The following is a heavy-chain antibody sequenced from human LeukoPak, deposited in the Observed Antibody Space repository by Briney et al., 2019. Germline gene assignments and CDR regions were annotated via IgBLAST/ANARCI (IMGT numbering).Heavy chain of an antibody. V-gene: IGHV1-8*02. CDR1: GYSFTSYG. D-gene: IGHD2-2*02. CDR2: MNPNSGNT. J-gene: IGHJ6*02. Sequence: ASVKVSCKASGYSFTSYGVSWVRQATGQGLEWMGWMNPNSGNTGYAQKFQGRVTMTRNTSISTAYMELSSLRSEDTAVYYCARVPLYCSSTSCYKLVDYYYGMDVWGQGTTVTVSS. CDR3: ARVPLYCSSTSCYKLVDYYYGMDV.